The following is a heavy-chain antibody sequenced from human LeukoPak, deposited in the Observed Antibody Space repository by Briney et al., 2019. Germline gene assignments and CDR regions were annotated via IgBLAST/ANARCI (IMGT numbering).Heavy chain of an antibody. V-gene: IGHV4-34*01. D-gene: IGHD3-22*01. CDR3: ARAGPYDSSGYYFDY. CDR1: GESFSGYY. Sequence: PSETLSLTCAVSGESFSGYYWSWIRQPPGKGLEWIGEINHSGSTNYNPSLKSRVTISVDTSKNQFSLKLSSVTAADTAVYYCARAGPYDSSGYYFDYWGQGTLVTVSS. J-gene: IGHJ4*02. CDR2: INHSGST.